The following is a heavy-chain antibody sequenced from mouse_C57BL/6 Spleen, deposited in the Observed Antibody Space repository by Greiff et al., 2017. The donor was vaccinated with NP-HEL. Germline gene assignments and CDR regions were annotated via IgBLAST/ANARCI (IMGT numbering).Heavy chain of an antibody. Sequence: QVQLQQPGAELVKPGASVKLSCKASGYTFTSYWMQWVNQRPGQGLEWIGEIDPSDSYTNYNQKFKGKATLTVDTSSSTAYMQLSSLTSEDSAVYYCARVLTGTAYWGQGTLVTVSA. D-gene: IGHD4-1*01. CDR1: GYTFTSYW. J-gene: IGHJ3*01. CDR3: ARVLTGTAY. V-gene: IGHV1-50*01. CDR2: IDPSDSYT.